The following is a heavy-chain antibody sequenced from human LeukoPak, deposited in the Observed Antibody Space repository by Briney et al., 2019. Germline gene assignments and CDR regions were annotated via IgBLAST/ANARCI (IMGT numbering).Heavy chain of an antibody. Sequence: GGSLRLSCAASGFTVSSNYMSWVRQAPGKGLEWVSTMSAGDASTYYADSVQGRFTISRDNSKNTLSLQMNTLRAEDTAVYYCAKLLDHSRGFYYNAMDVWGRGTTVTVSS. CDR2: MSAGDAST. CDR1: GFTVSSNY. J-gene: IGHJ6*02. D-gene: IGHD1-26*01. V-gene: IGHV3-23*01. CDR3: AKLLDHSRGFYYNAMDV.